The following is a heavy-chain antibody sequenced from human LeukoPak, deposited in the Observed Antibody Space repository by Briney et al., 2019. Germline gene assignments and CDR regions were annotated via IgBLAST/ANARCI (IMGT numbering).Heavy chain of an antibody. Sequence: SGGSLRLSCAASGFIFSSYAMHWVHQAPGKGLEWVAVISYDGSNKYYADSVKGRFTISRDNSKNTLYLQMNSLRAEDTAVYYCARVPLEWLLSDWFDPWGQGTLVTVSS. V-gene: IGHV3-30-3*01. D-gene: IGHD3-3*01. CDR1: GFIFSSYA. J-gene: IGHJ5*02. CDR2: ISYDGSNK. CDR3: ARVPLEWLLSDWFDP.